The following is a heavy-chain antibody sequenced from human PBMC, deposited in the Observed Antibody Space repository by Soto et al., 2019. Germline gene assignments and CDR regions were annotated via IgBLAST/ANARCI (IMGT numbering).Heavy chain of an antibody. D-gene: IGHD3-9*01. V-gene: IGHV1-3*01. CDR3: ARGPSREYYDILTGSSPGYYYMDV. J-gene: IGHJ6*03. CDR1: GYTFTSYA. CDR2: INAGNGNT. Sequence: QVQLVQSGAEVKKPGASVKVSCKASGYTFTSYAMHWVRQAPGQRLEWMGWINAGNGNTKYSQKFQGRVTITRDTSASTAYMELSSLRSEDTALYYCARGPSREYYDILTGSSPGYYYMDVWGKGTTVTVSS.